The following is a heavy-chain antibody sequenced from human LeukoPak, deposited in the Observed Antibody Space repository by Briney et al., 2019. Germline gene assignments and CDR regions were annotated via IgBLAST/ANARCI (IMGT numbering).Heavy chain of an antibody. CDR1: GGSISSGGYY. V-gene: IGHV4-30-2*01. D-gene: IGHD1-26*01. CDR3: ARERVGATTRSFDY. CDR2: IYHSGST. Sequence: PSETLSLTCTVSGGSISSGGYYWSWIRQPPGKGLEWIGYIYHSGSTYYNPSLKSRVTISVDRSKNQFSLKLSSVTAADTAVYYCARERVGATTRSFDYWGQGTTVTVSS. J-gene: IGHJ4*03.